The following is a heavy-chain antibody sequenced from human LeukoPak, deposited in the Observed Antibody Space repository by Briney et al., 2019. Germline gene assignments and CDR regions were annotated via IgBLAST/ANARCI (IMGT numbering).Heavy chain of an antibody. V-gene: IGHV4-4*02. Sequence: SETLSLTCAVSGGSISSGNWWSWVRQPPGKGLEWIGEIYRSGNTNYNPSLKSRVTISVDKSKNQFSLDLNSVTAADTAVYYCARNGGYCIDYWGQGTLVTVSS. CDR3: ARNGGYCIDY. CDR2: IYRSGNT. J-gene: IGHJ4*02. CDR1: GGSISSGNW. D-gene: IGHD5-12*01.